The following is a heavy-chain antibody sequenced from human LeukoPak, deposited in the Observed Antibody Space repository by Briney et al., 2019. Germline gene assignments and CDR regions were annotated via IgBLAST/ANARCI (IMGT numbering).Heavy chain of an antibody. Sequence: SETLSLACSVSGASISSGSNYWGWIRQPPGKTLEWIGSIYSSGSTYYNSSLQSRVIIIIDTPKNHFSLTLSSVTAADTAMYYCARDRGLWLGEARDAFDIWGQGTMVTVFS. CDR2: IYSSGST. CDR3: ARDRGLWLGEARDAFDI. V-gene: IGHV4-39*07. D-gene: IGHD3-10*01. CDR1: GASISSGSNY. J-gene: IGHJ3*02.